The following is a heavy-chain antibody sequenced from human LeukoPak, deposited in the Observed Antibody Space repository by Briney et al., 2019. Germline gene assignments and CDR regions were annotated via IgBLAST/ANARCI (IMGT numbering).Heavy chain of an antibody. Sequence: GGSLRLSCAASGFTFSSYGMHWVRQAPGKGLEWVAFIRYDESSKHYVDSVKGRFTISRDNSKNTVYLQMNSLKTEDTAVYYCAKDWTIRGVIISLDYWGQGTLVTVSS. CDR2: IRYDESSK. CDR1: GFTFSSYG. CDR3: AKDWTIRGVIISLDY. D-gene: IGHD3-10*01. J-gene: IGHJ4*02. V-gene: IGHV3-30*02.